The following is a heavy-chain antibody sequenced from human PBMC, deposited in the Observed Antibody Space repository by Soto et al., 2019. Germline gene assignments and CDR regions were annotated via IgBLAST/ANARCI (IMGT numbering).Heavy chain of an antibody. Sequence: QVQLVQSGAEVKKPGSSVKVSCKASGGTFSSYAISWVRQAPGQXXEWXGGIIPIFGTANYAQKFQGRVTITADESTSTAYMELSXLXSEDTXVYYCXRRXXXXXXCYSRYYYYGMDVWGQGTTVTVSS. CDR1: GGTFSSYA. CDR2: IIPIFGTA. CDR3: XRRXXXXXXCYSRYYYYGMDV. D-gene: IGHD2-15*01. J-gene: IGHJ6*02. V-gene: IGHV1-69*01.